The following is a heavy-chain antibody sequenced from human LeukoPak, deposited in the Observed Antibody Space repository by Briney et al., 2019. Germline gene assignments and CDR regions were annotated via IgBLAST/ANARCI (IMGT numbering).Heavy chain of an antibody. J-gene: IGHJ4*02. CDR2: IIPILGTA. D-gene: IGHD1-7*01. CDR3: ARVSFHNWNYVFGFDY. Sequence: GASVNVSCKASGGTFSSYAISWVRQAPGQGLEWMGGIIPILGTANYAQKFQGRVTITADESTSTAYMELSSLRSEDTAVYYCARVSFHNWNYVFGFDYWGQGTLVTVSS. V-gene: IGHV1-69*13. CDR1: GGTFSSYA.